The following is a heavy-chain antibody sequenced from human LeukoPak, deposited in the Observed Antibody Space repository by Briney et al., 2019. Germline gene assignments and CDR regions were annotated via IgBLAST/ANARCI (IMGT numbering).Heavy chain of an antibody. V-gene: IGHV4-30-4*01. CDR3: VRRMVGAIRPFDY. D-gene: IGHD1-26*01. Sequence: SETLSLTCTVSGGSISSGDYYWSWIRQPPGKGLEWIGYMYYSGSTYYNPSLKSRVTISVDTSKNQYSLKLTSVTAADTAVYYCVRRMVGAIRPFDYWGQGTLATVSS. CDR1: GGSISSGDYY. CDR2: MYYSGST. J-gene: IGHJ4*02.